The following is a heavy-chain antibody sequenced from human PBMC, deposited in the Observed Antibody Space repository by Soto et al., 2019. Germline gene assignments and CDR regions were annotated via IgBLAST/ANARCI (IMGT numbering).Heavy chain of an antibody. CDR2: IYPGDSDT. CDR1: GYSFTSYW. V-gene: IGHV5-51*01. D-gene: IGHD3-10*01. J-gene: IGHJ6*03. Sequence: PGESLKISCKGSGYSFTSYWIGWVRQMPGKGLEWMGIIYPGDSDTRYSPSFQGQVTISADKSISTAYLQSSSLKASDTAMYYCARSRYYGSGPYYYYYKYLWGKRTTATVPS. CDR3: ARSRYYGSGPYYYYYKYL.